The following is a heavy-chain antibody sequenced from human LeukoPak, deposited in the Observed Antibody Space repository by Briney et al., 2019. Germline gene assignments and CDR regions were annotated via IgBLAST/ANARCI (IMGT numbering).Heavy chain of an antibody. J-gene: IGHJ2*01. CDR3: ARDLHGGNSFTSDWYFDL. V-gene: IGHV4-4*02. CDR2: IFHSGST. Sequence: SETLSLTCAVSGGSISISSSNWWSWVRQPPGKGLEWIREIFHSGSTNYNPSLKSRVTISVDKSKNQFSLKLSSLTAADTAVYYCARDLHGGNSFTSDWYFDLWGRGTLVTVSS. D-gene: IGHD4-23*01. CDR1: GGSISISSSNW.